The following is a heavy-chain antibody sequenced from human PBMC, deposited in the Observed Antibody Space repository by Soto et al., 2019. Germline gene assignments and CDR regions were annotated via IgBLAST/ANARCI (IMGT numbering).Heavy chain of an antibody. D-gene: IGHD3-10*01. J-gene: IGHJ6*02. CDR3: ARSLSGSGSFVDYGMGV. CDR1: GFAVSSHY. CDR2: AYIGDNT. V-gene: IGHV3-53*02. Sequence: EVLLVETGGGFIQPGGSLRLSCAASGFAVSSHYINWVRQAPGKGLEWVSVAYIGDNTFYADSVRGRFTVSKDNSQNTLYLQMSNLRAEDTAVYYCARSLSGSGSFVDYGMGVWGQGTTVTVSS.